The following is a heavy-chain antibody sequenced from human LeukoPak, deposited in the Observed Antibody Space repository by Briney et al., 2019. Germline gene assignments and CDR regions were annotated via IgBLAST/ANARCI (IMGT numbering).Heavy chain of an antibody. CDR1: GGSFSGYY. Sequence: SETLSLTCAVYGGSFSGYYWSWIRQPPGKGLEWIGEINHSGSTNYNPSPKSRVTISVDTSKNQFSLKLSSVTAADTAVYYCARGAMVRGVIINYWGQGTLVTVSS. CDR2: INHSGST. V-gene: IGHV4-34*01. CDR3: ARGAMVRGVIINY. D-gene: IGHD3-10*01. J-gene: IGHJ4*02.